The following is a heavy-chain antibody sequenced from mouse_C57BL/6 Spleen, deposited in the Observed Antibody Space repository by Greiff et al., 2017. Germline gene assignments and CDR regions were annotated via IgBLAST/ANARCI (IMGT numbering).Heavy chain of an antibody. CDR2: IWRGGST. D-gene: IGHD1-1*01. CDR1: GFSLTSYG. CDR3: ARKSYGSSGYFDV. V-gene: IGHV2-2*01. Sequence: VKLVESGPGLVQPSQSLSITCTVSGFSLTSYGVHWVRQSPGKGLEWLGVIWRGGSTDYNAAFISRLSISKDNSKSQVFFKMNSLQADDTAIYYCARKSYGSSGYFDVWGTGTTVTVSS. J-gene: IGHJ1*03.